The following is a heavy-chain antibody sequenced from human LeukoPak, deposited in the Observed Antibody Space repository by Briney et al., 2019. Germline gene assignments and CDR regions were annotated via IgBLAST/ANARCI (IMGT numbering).Heavy chain of an antibody. J-gene: IGHJ4*02. CDR2: ISGSGGST. CDR1: GFTFSSYA. D-gene: IGHD2-15*01. V-gene: IGHV3-23*01. Sequence: GSLRLSCAASGFTFSSYAMSWVRQAPGKGLEWVSAISGSGGSTYYADSVKGRFTISRDNSKNTLYLQMNSLRAEDTAVYYCARDLGYCSGGSCLTFDYWGQGTLVTVSS. CDR3: ARDLGYCSGGSCLTFDY.